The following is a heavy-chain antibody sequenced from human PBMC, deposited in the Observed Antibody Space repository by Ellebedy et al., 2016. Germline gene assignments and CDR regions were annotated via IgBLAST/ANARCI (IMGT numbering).Heavy chain of an antibody. J-gene: IGHJ4*02. D-gene: IGHD4-17*01. CDR3: ASLRSRASFVH. CDR2: IYHSGST. V-gene: IGHV4-38-2*02. Sequence: SETLSLTCSVSGYSIRSGYYWGWIRQTPGKGLEWIGNIYHSGSTYYNPSLKSRVTISLDTSYTQFSLKLSSVTAADTAVYYCASLRSRASFVHWGQGTLVSVSS. CDR1: GYSIRSGYY.